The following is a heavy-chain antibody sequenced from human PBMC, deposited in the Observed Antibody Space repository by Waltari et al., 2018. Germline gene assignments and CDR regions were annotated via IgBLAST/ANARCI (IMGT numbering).Heavy chain of an antibody. J-gene: IGHJ3*02. V-gene: IGHV4-61*02. CDR3: ARVRTGYSSGWYRDAFDI. D-gene: IGHD6-19*01. CDR2: IYTSGDT. Sequence: QVQLQESGPGLVKPSETLSLTCTVSGGSISSGSYYWSWIRQPAGKGLEWIGRIYTSGDTNYTPSLKSRGTISVDTSKNQFSLKLSSVTAADTAVYYCARVRTGYSSGWYRDAFDIWGQGTMVTVSS. CDR1: GGSISSGSYY.